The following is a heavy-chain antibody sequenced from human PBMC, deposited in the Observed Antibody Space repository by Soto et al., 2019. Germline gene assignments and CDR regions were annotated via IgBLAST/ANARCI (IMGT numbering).Heavy chain of an antibody. J-gene: IGHJ6*02. V-gene: IGHV3-73*02. CDR1: GFTFSGSA. CDR3: TRRIGAYGMDV. Sequence: EVQLVESGGGLVQPGGSLKLSCAASGFTFSGSAMHWVRQASGKGLEWVGRIRSKTNSYATAYAASVEGRFTISRDDSKNMAYLQMNSLKTEDTAVYFCTRRIGAYGMDVWGQGTTVTVSS. CDR2: IRSKTNSYAT. D-gene: IGHD6-13*01.